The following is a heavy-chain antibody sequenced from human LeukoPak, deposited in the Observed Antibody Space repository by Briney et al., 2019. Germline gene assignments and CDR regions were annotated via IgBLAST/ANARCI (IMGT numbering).Heavy chain of an antibody. CDR1: GLTLSSYT. V-gene: IGHV3-21*01. CDR3: ASEYSPNY. Sequence: GGSLRLSCAAPGLTLSSYTMNWVRQAPEKGLEWVSFISSSSSYIYYADSLKGRFTISRDNAKNSLYLQMNSLKAEDTAVYYCASEYSPNYWGQGTLVTVSS. J-gene: IGHJ4*02. D-gene: IGHD6-6*01. CDR2: ISSSSSYI.